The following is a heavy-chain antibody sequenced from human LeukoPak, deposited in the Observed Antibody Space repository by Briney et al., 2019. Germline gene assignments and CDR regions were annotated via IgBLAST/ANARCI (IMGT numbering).Heavy chain of an antibody. Sequence: PGGTLRLSCAASGFTFSSYGMSWVRQAPGKGLEWVSAISGSGGSTYYADSVKGRFTISRDNSKNTLYLQMNSLRAEDTAVYYCAKAALKDIVVVPANFDYWGQGTLVTVFS. CDR2: ISGSGGST. CDR1: GFTFSSYG. D-gene: IGHD2-2*01. J-gene: IGHJ4*02. CDR3: AKAALKDIVVVPANFDY. V-gene: IGHV3-23*01.